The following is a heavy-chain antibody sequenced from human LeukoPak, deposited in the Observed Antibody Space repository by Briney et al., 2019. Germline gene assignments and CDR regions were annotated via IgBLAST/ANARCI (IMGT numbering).Heavy chain of an antibody. D-gene: IGHD6-13*01. J-gene: IGHJ2*01. CDR2: INHSGST. Sequence: SETLSLSCAVYGGSFSDNYWSWIRQPPGKGLEWIGEINHSGSTNYNPSLKSRVTISVDTSKNQFSLKLSSVTAADTAVYYCARVYYSSSYDYWYFDLWGRGTLVTVSS. CDR3: ARVYYSSSYDYWYFDL. CDR1: GGSFSDNY. V-gene: IGHV4-34*01.